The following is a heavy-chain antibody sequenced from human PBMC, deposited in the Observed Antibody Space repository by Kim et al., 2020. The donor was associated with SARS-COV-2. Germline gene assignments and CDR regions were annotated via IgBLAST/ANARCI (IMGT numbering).Heavy chain of an antibody. CDR1: GYTFTSYD. V-gene: IGHV1-8*01. CDR3: ARGASIAAPNDP. J-gene: IGHJ5*02. D-gene: IGHD6-6*01. CDR2: MNPNSGNT. Sequence: ASVKVSCKASGYTFTSYDINWVRQATGQGLEWMGWMNPNSGNTGYAQKFQGRVTMTRNTSISTAYMELSSLRSEDTAVYYCARGASIAAPNDPLGQGTLVTVSS.